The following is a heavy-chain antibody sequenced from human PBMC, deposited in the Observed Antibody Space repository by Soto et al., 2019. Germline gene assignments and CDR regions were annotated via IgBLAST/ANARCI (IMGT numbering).Heavy chain of an antibody. CDR1: GYTFTGYY. J-gene: IGHJ4*02. CDR3: ARASNCGGDCSSDY. D-gene: IGHD2-21*02. V-gene: IGHV1-2*02. CDR2: INPNSGGT. Sequence: ASVKVSCKASGYTFTGYYMHWVRQAPGQGLEWMGWINPNSGGTNYAQKFQGRVTMTRDTSISTACMELSRLRSDDTAVYYCARASNCGGDCSSDYWGQGTLVTVYS.